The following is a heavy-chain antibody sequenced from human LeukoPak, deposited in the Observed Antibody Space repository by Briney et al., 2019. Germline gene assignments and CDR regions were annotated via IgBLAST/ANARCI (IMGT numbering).Heavy chain of an antibody. Sequence: SETLSLTCTVSGGSISSYYWSWIRQPAGKGLEWIGRIYTSGSTNYNPSLKSRVTMSVDTSKNQFSLKLSSVAAADTAVYYCAGGGSSGWYHGYFDYWGQGTLVTVSS. J-gene: IGHJ4*02. CDR1: GGSISSYY. CDR2: IYTSGST. V-gene: IGHV4-4*07. CDR3: AGGGSSGWYHGYFDY. D-gene: IGHD6-19*01.